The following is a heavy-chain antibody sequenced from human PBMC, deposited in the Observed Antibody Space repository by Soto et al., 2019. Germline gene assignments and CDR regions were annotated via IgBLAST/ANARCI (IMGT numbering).Heavy chain of an antibody. CDR1: GYSFTTYW. D-gene: IGHD2-15*01. V-gene: IGHV5-51*01. CDR2: IYPGDSDA. J-gene: IGHJ3*02. CDR3: ARRGYCSGGSCFSASFDI. Sequence: PGESLKISCKGSGYSFTTYWIGWVRQMPGKGLEWMGIIYPGDSDARYSPSFQGQVTIPADKSISTAYLQWSSLKASDTAMYYCARRGYCSGGSCFSASFDIWGQGTMVTVSS.